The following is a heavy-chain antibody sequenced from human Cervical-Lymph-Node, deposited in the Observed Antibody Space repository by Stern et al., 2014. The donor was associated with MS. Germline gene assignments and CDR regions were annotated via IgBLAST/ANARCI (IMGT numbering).Heavy chain of an antibody. V-gene: IGHV4-34*01. CDR3: ARARYCSGGSCSHFDY. CDR1: GGSFSGYY. Sequence: QVQLQQWGAGLLKPSETLSLTCAVYGGSFSGYYWSWIRQPPGTGLAWLGEINHSGSTNYNPSLKSRVTISVDTSKNQFSLKLSSVTAADTAVYYCARARYCSGGSCSHFDYWGQGTLVTVSS. CDR2: INHSGST. D-gene: IGHD2-15*01. J-gene: IGHJ4*02.